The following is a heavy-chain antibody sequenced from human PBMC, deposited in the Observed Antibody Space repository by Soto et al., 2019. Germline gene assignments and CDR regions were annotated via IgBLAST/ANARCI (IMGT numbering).Heavy chain of an antibody. V-gene: IGHV3-74*01. CDR3: ARGVQGPRDCDL. Sequence: EVQLVDSGGGLVQPGGSLRLSCAASGYVFSSYWMHWVRQVPGKGPVWVSRNDGTDTSYADFVNGRFTISRDNAKSTLYLQMNRLSVEDTAVYYCARGVQGPRDCDLWGRGTLVTVSS. J-gene: IGHJ2*01. CDR1: GYVFSSYW. CDR2: NDGTDT.